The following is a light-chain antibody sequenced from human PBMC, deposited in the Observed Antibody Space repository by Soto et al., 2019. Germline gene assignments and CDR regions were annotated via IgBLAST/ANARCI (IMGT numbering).Light chain of an antibody. J-gene: IGKJ1*01. CDR2: AAS. CDR3: QHSYGTPRAP. Sequence: DIQMTQSPSSLSASLGDRVTISCRASQSVGSYLNWYQQKPGKAPRLLIYAASTLQTGVPSRFSGSGSGTESSLTTSSLQPEDFAHYFSQHSYGTPRAPSGQGTKLEIK. V-gene: IGKV1-39*01. CDR1: QSVGSY.